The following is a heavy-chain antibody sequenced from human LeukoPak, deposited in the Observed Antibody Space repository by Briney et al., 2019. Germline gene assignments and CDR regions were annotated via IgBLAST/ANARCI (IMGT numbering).Heavy chain of an antibody. V-gene: IGHV3-30*18. J-gene: IGHJ4*02. CDR2: ISYDGSNK. Sequence: GRSLRLSCAASGFTFSSYGMHWVRQAPGKGLEWVAVISYDGSNKYFADSVKGRFTISRDNSKNTLYLQMNSLRAEDTAVYYCAKDSGIAVAGTLRAFDIWGQGTLVTVSS. D-gene: IGHD6-19*01. CDR3: AKDSGIAVAGTLRAFDI. CDR1: GFTFSSYG.